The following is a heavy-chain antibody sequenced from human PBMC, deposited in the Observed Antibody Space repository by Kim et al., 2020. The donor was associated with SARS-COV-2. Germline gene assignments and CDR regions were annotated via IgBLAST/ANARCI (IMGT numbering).Heavy chain of an antibody. Sequence: GESLKISCKGSGYSFTSYWIGWVRQMPGKGLEWMGIIYPGDSDTRYSPSFQGQVTISADKSISTAYLQWSSLKASDTAMYYCARYVEMATIAHWYFDLWGRGTLVTVSS. J-gene: IGHJ2*01. CDR3: ARYVEMATIAHWYFDL. CDR1: GYSFTSYW. V-gene: IGHV5-51*01. D-gene: IGHD5-12*01. CDR2: IYPGDSDT.